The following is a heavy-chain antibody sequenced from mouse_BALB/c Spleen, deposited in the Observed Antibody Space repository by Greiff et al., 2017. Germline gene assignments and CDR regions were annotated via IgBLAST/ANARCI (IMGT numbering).Heavy chain of an antibody. CDR2: ISDGGSYT. D-gene: IGHD1-1*01. V-gene: IGHV5-4*02. J-gene: IGHJ3*01. CDR3: ARAYYYGSSSWFAY. Sequence: EVNVVESGGGLVKPGGSLKLSCAASGFTFSDYYMYWVRQTPEKRLEWVATISDGGSYTYYPDSVKGRFTISRDNAKNNLYLQMSSLKSEDTAMYYCARAYYYGSSSWFAYWGQGTLVTVSA. CDR1: GFTFSDYY.